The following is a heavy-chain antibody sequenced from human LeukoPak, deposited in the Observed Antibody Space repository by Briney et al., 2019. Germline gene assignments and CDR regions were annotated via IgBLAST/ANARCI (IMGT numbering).Heavy chain of an antibody. CDR2: ISYDGSKN. D-gene: IGHD5-24*01. J-gene: IGHJ4*02. V-gene: IGHV3-30-3*01. CDR3: AKGKDGFNYEDY. Sequence: GGSLRLSCAASGFTFSDYVMHWVRQAPGKGLEWVAVISYDGSKNYYADSVKGRFTISRDNSKNTLYLQLNTLRAEDMAVYYCAKGKDGFNYEDYWGQGTLVTVSS. CDR1: GFTFSDYV.